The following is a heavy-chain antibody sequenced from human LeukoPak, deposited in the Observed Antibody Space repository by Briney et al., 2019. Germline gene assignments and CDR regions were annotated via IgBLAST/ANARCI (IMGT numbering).Heavy chain of an antibody. D-gene: IGHD2-2*01. CDR2: ISYDGSNK. Sequence: QTGGSLRLSCAASGFTFSSYAMHWVRQAPGKGLEWVAVISYDGSNKYYADSVKGRFTISRDNSKNTLYLQMNSLRAEDTAVYYCARGVVVVPAAIDGDYYYYMDVWAGGPRSPSP. CDR1: GFTFSSYA. CDR3: ARGVVVVPAAIDGDYYYYMDV. V-gene: IGHV3-30*01. J-gene: IGHJ6*03.